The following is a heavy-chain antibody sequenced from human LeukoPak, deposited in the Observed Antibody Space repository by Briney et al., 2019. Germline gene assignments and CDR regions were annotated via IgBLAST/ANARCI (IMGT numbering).Heavy chain of an antibody. CDR2: IYPGDSDT. J-gene: IGHJ4*02. Sequence: GESLKISCKGSGYSFTSYWIGWVRQVPGKGLEWVGIIYPGDSDTRYSPSFRGQVTISADKSISATYLQWSSLKASDTAMYYCAQNLYCSGGSCYSSWGQGTLVTVSS. CDR3: AQNLYCSGGSCYSS. V-gene: IGHV5-51*01. D-gene: IGHD2-15*01. CDR1: GYSFTSYW.